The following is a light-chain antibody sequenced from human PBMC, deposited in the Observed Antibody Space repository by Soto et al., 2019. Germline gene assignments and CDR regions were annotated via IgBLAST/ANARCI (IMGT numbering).Light chain of an antibody. J-gene: IGKJ2*01. V-gene: IGKV3-15*01. CDR3: QQYDKRPKFT. Sequence: DIVLTPSPGTLSFSPGERTPLPCRPSRSFTTSLAWYQQKPGQAPRLLXYGASTRANGIPASFISGRSGAELTLTISSLQSEDFSAYYCQQYDKRPKFTFGQGTKVDI. CDR2: GAS. CDR1: RSFTTS.